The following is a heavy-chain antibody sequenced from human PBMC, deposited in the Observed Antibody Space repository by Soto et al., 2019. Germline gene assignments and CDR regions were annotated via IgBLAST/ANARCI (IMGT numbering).Heavy chain of an antibody. Sequence: SETLSLTCTVSGGSISSYYWSWIRQPPGKGLEWIGYIYYSGSTNYNPSLKSRVTISVDTSKNQFSLKLSSVTAADTAVYYCARDGAGLYYYYMDVWGKGTTVTISS. V-gene: IGHV4-59*01. D-gene: IGHD3-16*01. CDR2: IYYSGST. CDR1: GGSISSYY. J-gene: IGHJ6*03. CDR3: ARDGAGLYYYYMDV.